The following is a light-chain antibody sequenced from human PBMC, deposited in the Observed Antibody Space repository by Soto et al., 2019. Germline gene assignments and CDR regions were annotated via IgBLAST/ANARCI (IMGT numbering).Light chain of an antibody. CDR1: TSDVGGYDF. Sequence: QSALTQPASVSGSPGQSITISCTGTTSDVGGYDFVSWYQQHPGKAPKLIIYEVSNRPSGVSNRFSASKSGNTASLTISGLQAEDEADYFCTSYSSSNNFDVVFGGGTKVT. CDR2: EVS. CDR3: TSYSSSNNFDVV. J-gene: IGLJ2*01. V-gene: IGLV2-14*01.